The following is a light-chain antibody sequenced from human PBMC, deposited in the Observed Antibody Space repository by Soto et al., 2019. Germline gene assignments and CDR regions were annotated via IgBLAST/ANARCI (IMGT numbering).Light chain of an antibody. CDR3: SSYTSSSTSVV. Sequence: QSALTQPASVSESPGQSITLSCTGTSSDVGGYNYVSWYQQHPGKAPKLMIYDVSNRPSGVSNRFSGSKSGNTASLTISGLQAEDEADYYCSSYTSSSTSVVFGGGTELTVL. J-gene: IGLJ2*01. CDR2: DVS. CDR1: SSDVGGYNY. V-gene: IGLV2-14*01.